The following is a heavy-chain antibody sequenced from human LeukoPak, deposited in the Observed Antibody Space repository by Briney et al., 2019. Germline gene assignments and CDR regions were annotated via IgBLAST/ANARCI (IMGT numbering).Heavy chain of an antibody. J-gene: IGHJ4*02. D-gene: IGHD6-13*01. V-gene: IGHV3-43*02. CDR2: ISGEGDIT. CDR1: GFTFDDYA. CDR3: AKVTATMYSSSWYSGVDY. Sequence: GGSLRLSCAASGFTFDDYAMHWVRQAPGKGLEWVSLISGEGDITYYGDSVKGRFTISRDNSKNSLFLQMNSLRTEDTALYYCAKVTATMYSSSWYSGVDYWGQGTLVTVSS.